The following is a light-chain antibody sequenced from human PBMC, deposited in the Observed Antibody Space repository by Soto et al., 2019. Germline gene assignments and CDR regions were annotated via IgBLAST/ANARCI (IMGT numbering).Light chain of an antibody. V-gene: IGKV3-15*01. CDR2: GAS. J-gene: IGKJ5*01. CDR1: QSVSSN. CDR3: QQYNNWPPIT. Sequence: IGSTQYPATLSVSPGERATLSCRASQSVSSNLAWYQQKPGQAPRLLIYGASTRATGIPARFSGSGSGTEFTLTISSLQSEDFAVYYCQQYNNWPPITFGQGTRLEIK.